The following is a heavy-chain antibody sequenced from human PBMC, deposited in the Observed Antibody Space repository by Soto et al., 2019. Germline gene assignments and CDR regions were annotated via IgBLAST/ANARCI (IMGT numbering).Heavy chain of an antibody. CDR1: GGSISSYY. J-gene: IGHJ6*03. CDR2: IYYSGST. Sequence: PSETLSLTCTVSGGSISSYYRSWIRQPPGKGLEWIGYIYYSGSTNYNPSLKSRVTISVDTSKNQFSLKLSSVTAADTAVYYCARLGSYYYYMDVWGKGTTVTVSS. CDR3: ARLGSYYYYMDV. D-gene: IGHD2-15*01. V-gene: IGHV4-59*08.